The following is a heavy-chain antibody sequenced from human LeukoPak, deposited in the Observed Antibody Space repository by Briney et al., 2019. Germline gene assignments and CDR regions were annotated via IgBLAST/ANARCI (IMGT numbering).Heavy chain of an antibody. V-gene: IGHV5-51*01. J-gene: IGHJ5*02. CDR3: ARLDGTIWSDP. Sequence: GESLKISCKGSGYSFSTYWIGWVRQMPGKGLDWMGIIYPGDSDTRYNPSLQGHVTISADKSISTAYLQWSSLKASDTAMYYCARLDGTIWSDPWGQGTLVTVSS. CDR2: IYPGDSDT. CDR1: GYSFSTYW. D-gene: IGHD3-3*01.